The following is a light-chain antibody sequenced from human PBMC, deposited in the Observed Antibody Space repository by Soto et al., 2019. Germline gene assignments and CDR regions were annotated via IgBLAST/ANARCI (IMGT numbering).Light chain of an antibody. V-gene: IGKV3-20*01. CDR1: QSVSSAY. Sequence: EIVLTLSPGTLSLSPGERATLSCRASQSVSSAYILWFQQKPGQAPRLLIYGASYRAAGIPDRFGGSGSGPDFTLTISRLEPEDFAVYYCHQFGISPYTFGQGTKLEIK. CDR2: GAS. J-gene: IGKJ2*01. CDR3: HQFGISPYT.